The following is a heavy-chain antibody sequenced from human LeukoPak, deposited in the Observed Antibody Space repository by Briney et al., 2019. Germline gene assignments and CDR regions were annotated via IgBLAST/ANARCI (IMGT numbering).Heavy chain of an antibody. V-gene: IGHV1-69*13. CDR1: GGTFSSYA. CDR3: ARDLEDYVWGSYRYPFDP. Sequence: SVKVSCKASGGTFSSYAISWVRQAPGQGLEWMGGIIPIFGTANYAQEFQGRVTITADESTSTAYMELSSLRSEDTAVYYCARDLEDYVWGSYRYPFDPWGQGTLVTVSS. J-gene: IGHJ5*02. D-gene: IGHD3-16*02. CDR2: IIPIFGTA.